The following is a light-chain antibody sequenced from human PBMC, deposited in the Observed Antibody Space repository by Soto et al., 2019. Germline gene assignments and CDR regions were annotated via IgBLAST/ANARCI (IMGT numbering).Light chain of an antibody. J-gene: IGKJ5*01. CDR1: QSLTNSF. CDR3: QQYGTSEII. V-gene: IGKV3-20*01. Sequence: EIVLTQSPGTLSLSPGERANLSCRASQSLTNSFIAWYQQKPGQAPRLLIYDTSSRATGIPDRFSGSGSGTDFTLTISRLEPEDFAVFFCQQYGTSEIIFGQGTRLEIK. CDR2: DTS.